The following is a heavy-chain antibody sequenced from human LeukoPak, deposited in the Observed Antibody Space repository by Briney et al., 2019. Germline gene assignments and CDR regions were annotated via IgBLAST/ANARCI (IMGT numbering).Heavy chain of an antibody. V-gene: IGHV4-34*01. J-gene: IGHJ4*02. CDR1: GGPFSGYY. CDR2: INHSGST. CDR3: AREGFIAARTIDY. D-gene: IGHD6-6*01. Sequence: SETLSLTCAVYGGPFSGYYWSWIRQPPGKGLEWIGEINHSGSTNYNPSLKSRVTISVDTSKNQFSLKLSSVTAADTAVYYCAREGFIAARTIDYWGQGTLVTVSS.